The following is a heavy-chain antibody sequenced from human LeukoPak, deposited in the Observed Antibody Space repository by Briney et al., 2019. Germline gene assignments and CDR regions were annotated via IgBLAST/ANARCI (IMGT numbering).Heavy chain of an antibody. V-gene: IGHV3-23*01. D-gene: IGHD3-16*02. Sequence: GGSLRLSCAASGFTFSSYAMSWVRQAPGKGLEWVSAISGSGGSTYYADSVKGRFTISRDNSKTTLYLQMNSLRAEDTAVYYCAKLVMITFGGVIAQSDYWGQGTLVTVSS. J-gene: IGHJ4*02. CDR1: GFTFSSYA. CDR2: ISGSGGST. CDR3: AKLVMITFGGVIAQSDY.